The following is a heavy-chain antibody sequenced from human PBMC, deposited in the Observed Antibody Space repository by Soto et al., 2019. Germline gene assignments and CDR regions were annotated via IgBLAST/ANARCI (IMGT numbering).Heavy chain of an antibody. CDR2: IIPISDTT. CDR3: ARDIDGAAAGTGAQRNYYYGMDV. D-gene: IGHD6-13*01. Sequence: SVKVSCKASGVTFSSYAISWVRQAPGQGLEWMGGIIPISDTTNYAQKFQGRVTITADESTSTAYMELSSLRSEDTAVYYCARDIDGAAAGTGAQRNYYYGMDVWGQGTTVTVSS. J-gene: IGHJ6*02. V-gene: IGHV1-69*13. CDR1: GVTFSSYA.